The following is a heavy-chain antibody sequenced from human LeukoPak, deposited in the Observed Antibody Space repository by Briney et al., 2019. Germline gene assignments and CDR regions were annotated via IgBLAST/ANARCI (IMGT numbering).Heavy chain of an antibody. V-gene: IGHV3-64*02. CDR1: GFTFSTYA. D-gene: IGHD1-26*01. J-gene: IGHJ4*02. CDR3: AREEAPVGGSSFDY. CDR2: ISSGGVNT. Sequence: GGSLRLSCAASGFTFSTYAMHWVRQAPGKGLEHDSSISSGGVNTYYADSVRGRFTISRDNSKNTLYLHMGSLRAEDMAVYYCAREEAPVGGSSFDYWGQGTLVTVSS.